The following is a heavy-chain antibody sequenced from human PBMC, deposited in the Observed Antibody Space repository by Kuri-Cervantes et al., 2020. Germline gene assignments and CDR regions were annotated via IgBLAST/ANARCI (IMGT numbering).Heavy chain of an antibody. CDR3: AKTAGYSSGWSNFDY. CDR2: MSYDGNNK. J-gene: IGHJ4*02. Sequence: GESLKISCAASGFTFSSYGMHWVRQAPGKGLEWVAVMSYDGNNKYFADSVKGRFTISRDNSKNTLYLQMNSLRAEDTAVYYCAKTAGYSSGWSNFDYWGQGTLVTVSS. CDR1: GFTFSSYG. V-gene: IGHV3-33*06. D-gene: IGHD6-19*01.